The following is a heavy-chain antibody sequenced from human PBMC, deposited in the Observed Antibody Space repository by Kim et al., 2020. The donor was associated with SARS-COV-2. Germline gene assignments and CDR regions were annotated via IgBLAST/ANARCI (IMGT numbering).Heavy chain of an antibody. CDR3: AREGPSTYYDFWALYYYGMDV. CDR1: GGSISSGSYY. Sequence: SETLSLTCTVSGGSISSGSYYWSWIRQPAGKGLEWIGRIYTSGSTNYNPSLKSRVTISVDTSKNQFSLKLSSVTAADTAVYYCAREGPSTYYDFWALYYYGMDVWGQGTTVTVSS. CDR2: IYTSGST. J-gene: IGHJ6*02. V-gene: IGHV4-61*02. D-gene: IGHD3-3*01.